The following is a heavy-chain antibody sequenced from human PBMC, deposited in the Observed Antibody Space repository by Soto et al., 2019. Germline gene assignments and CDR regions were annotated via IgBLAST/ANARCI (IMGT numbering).Heavy chain of an antibody. J-gene: IGHJ6*02. CDR3: ARGPHYYGSGSYFMDV. D-gene: IGHD3-10*01. V-gene: IGHV1-8*01. CDR2: MNPDSGNT. CDR1: GYTFTSYD. Sequence: ASVKVSCKASGYTFTSYDINWVRQATGQGLEWMGWMNPDSGNTGYAQKFQGRVTMTRNTSISTAYMELSSLRSEDTAVYYCARGPHYYGSGSYFMDVWGQGTTVTVSS.